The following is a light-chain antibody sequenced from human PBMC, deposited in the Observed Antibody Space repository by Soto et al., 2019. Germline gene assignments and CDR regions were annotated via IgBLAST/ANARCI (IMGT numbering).Light chain of an antibody. Sequence: SVLTQPASVSGSPEQSITISCSGTSSDIGAYDHVAWFQQFPGKTPKLVIYSVSNRPSGVSYRFSGSKSGNTASLTISGLQADDEADYYCISYTVSRSYVFGPGTKVTVL. CDR1: SSDIGAYDH. CDR2: SVS. V-gene: IGLV2-14*01. J-gene: IGLJ1*01. CDR3: ISYTVSRSYV.